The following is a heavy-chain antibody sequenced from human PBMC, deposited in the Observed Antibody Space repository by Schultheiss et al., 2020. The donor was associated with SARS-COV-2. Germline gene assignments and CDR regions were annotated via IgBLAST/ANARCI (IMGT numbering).Heavy chain of an antibody. V-gene: IGHV3-23*01. CDR2: ISGSGGST. J-gene: IGHJ4*02. CDR1: GFTFSNAW. D-gene: IGHD3-10*01. CDR3: AKAMVRGVISDY. Sequence: GGSLRLSCAASGFTFSNAWMSWVRQAPGKGLEWVSAISGSGGSTYYADSVKGRFTISRDNSKNTLYLQMNSLRAEDTAVYYCAKAMVRGVISDYWCQGTLVTVSS.